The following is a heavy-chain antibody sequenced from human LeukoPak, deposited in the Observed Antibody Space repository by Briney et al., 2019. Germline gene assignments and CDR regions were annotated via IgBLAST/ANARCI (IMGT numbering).Heavy chain of an antibody. D-gene: IGHD3-9*01. CDR2: IYYSGAT. V-gene: IGHV4-59*01. J-gene: IGHJ5*02. CDR1: GGSISSYY. CDR3: ARSAYYDILTGYPNWFDP. Sequence: SETLSLTCTVSGGSISSYYWSWIRQSPGMGLEWIGSIYYSGATDYNPSLKSRVTISVDTSKNQFSLKLSSVTAADTAVYYCARSAYYDILTGYPNWFDPWGQGTLVTVSS.